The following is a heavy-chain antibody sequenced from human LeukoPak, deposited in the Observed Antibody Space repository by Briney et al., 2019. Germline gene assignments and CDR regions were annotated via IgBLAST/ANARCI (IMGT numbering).Heavy chain of an antibody. CDR2: INSDGSST. D-gene: IGHD3-10*01. CDR1: GFSFSNHW. V-gene: IGHV3-74*03. Sequence: PGGSLRLSCAASGFSFSNHWMHWVRQVPGKGLVWVSRINSDGSSTTYADSVKGRFTISRDNAKNTLYLQMNSLRAEDTAVYYCAKDLYGSGKIGYFDYWGQGTLVTVSS. J-gene: IGHJ4*02. CDR3: AKDLYGSGKIGYFDY.